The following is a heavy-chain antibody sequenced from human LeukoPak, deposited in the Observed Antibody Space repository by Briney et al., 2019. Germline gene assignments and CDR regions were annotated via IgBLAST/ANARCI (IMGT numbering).Heavy chain of an antibody. J-gene: IGHJ5*02. CDR3: ATTVKGGGNWFDP. CDR2: ISAYNGNT. CDR1: GYTFTSYG. D-gene: IGHD4-11*01. Sequence: ASVKVSCKASGYTFTSYGISWVRQAPGQGLEWMGWISAYNGNTNYAQKFQGRVTMTRDTSISTAYMELSRLRSDDTAVYYCATTVKGGGNWFDPWGQGTLVTVSS. V-gene: IGHV1-18*01.